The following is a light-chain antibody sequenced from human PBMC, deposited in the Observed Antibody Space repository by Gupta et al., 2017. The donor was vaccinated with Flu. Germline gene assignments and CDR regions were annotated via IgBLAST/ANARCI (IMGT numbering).Light chain of an antibody. CDR3: QQEGSSAPA. CDR1: QSVRSSY. CDR2: GAS. V-gene: IGKV3-20*01. Sequence: GTLSLSPGESATLSCRASQSVRSSYLAWYQQKPGQAPRLLIYGASSRATGIPDRFSGSGYGTEFTLTISRRDPEDFAVYYCQQEGSSAPAFGQWTXLDIK. J-gene: IGKJ2*01.